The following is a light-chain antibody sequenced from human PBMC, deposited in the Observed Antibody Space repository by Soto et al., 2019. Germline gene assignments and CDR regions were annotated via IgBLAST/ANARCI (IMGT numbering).Light chain of an antibody. V-gene: IGLV7-43*01. CDR1: SGAVTSDYY. CDR3: VLLYGGAWV. Sequence: QTVVTQEPSLTVSPGGTVTLTCALTSGAVTSDYYPNWFQRKPGQALRTLIYRTSNKHSWTPARFSGSLLGGKAALTLSGVQPEDEADYYCVLLYGGAWVFGGGTKLTVL. J-gene: IGLJ2*01. CDR2: RTS.